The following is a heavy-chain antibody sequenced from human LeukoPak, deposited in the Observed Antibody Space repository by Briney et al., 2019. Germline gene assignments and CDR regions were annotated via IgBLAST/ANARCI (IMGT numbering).Heavy chain of an antibody. CDR1: GGSMSSYY. J-gene: IGHJ4*02. V-gene: IGHV4-59*08. CDR2: IYYSGST. D-gene: IGHD5-24*01. CDR3: ARGARAGYNLEPFDY. Sequence: SETLSLSCTVSGGSMSSYYWSWIRQPPGKGLEWIGYIYYSGSTKYNPSLKSRVTISVDTSKNQFSLKLSSVTAADTAVYYCARGARAGYNLEPFDYWGQGTLVTVSS.